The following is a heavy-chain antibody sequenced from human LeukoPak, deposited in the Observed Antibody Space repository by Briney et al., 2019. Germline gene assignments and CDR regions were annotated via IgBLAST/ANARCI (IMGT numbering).Heavy chain of an antibody. D-gene: IGHD1/OR15-1a*01. Sequence: GRSLRLSCAASGFTFSSYGMHWVRQAPGKGLEWVAVISYAGSNKYYADSVKGRSTISRDNSKNTLYLQMDSLRVEDTAVYYCARGGSNWYNAYFDYWGQGTLVTVSS. J-gene: IGHJ4*02. CDR1: GFTFSSYG. CDR3: ARGGSNWYNAYFDY. V-gene: IGHV3-30*03. CDR2: ISYAGSNK.